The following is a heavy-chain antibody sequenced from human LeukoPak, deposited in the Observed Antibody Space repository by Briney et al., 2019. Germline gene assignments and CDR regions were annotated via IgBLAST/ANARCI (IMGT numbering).Heavy chain of an antibody. CDR1: GFIFNSYA. CDR2: VSGRTGSA. V-gene: IGHV3-23*01. J-gene: IGHJ5*01. CDR3: ARDNWVDC. Sequence: TGGSLRLSCVASGFIFNSYAMSWVRQAPGKGLEWVSSVSGRTGSAYYADSVKGRFTISRDNAKNSLYLQMNSLKVEDTAIYYCARDNWVDCWGQGTLVTVSS.